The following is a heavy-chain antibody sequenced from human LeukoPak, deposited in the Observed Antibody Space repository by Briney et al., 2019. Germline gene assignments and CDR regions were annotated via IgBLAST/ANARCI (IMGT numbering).Heavy chain of an antibody. CDR1: GFTFSSYS. D-gene: IGHD6-13*01. CDR2: ISSSSSYI. Sequence: GGSLRLSCAASGFTFSSYSMNWVRQAPGKGLEWVSSISSSSSYIYYADSVKGRFTISRDNAKNSLYLQMNSLRAEDTAVYYCARVIAAAGTGGPDYWGQGTLVTVSS. CDR3: ARVIAAAGTGGPDY. V-gene: IGHV3-21*01. J-gene: IGHJ4*02.